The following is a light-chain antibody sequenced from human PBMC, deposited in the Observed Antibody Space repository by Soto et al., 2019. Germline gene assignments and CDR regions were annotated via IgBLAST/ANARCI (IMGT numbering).Light chain of an antibody. V-gene: IGLV2-14*01. CDR2: EVS. Sequence: QSALTQPASVSGSPGQSITISCTGSSSDVGAYKYVSWFQQHPGKAPKLIIYEVSNRPSGVSDRFSGSKSGNTASLTTSGLQAEDEADYHCSSYTTTTAWVFGGGTKLTVL. CDR1: SSDVGAYKY. J-gene: IGLJ3*02. CDR3: SSYTTTTAWV.